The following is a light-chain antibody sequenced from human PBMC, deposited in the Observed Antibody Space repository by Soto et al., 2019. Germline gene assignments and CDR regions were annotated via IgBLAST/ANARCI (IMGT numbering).Light chain of an antibody. J-gene: IGKJ5*01. Sequence: EVFLTHSPGTLSLSPGEIATLSCRASQSVSSSYLAWYQQKPGQAPRLLIYGASSRATGIPDRFSGSGSGTDFTLTISRLEPEDFAVYYCQQYGSSQGITFGQGTRLEIK. CDR1: QSVSSSY. CDR2: GAS. V-gene: IGKV3-20*01. CDR3: QQYGSSQGIT.